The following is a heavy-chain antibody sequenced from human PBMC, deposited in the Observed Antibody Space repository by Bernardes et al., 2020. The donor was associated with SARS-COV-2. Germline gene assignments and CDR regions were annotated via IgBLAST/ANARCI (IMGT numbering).Heavy chain of an antibody. CDR1: GFSFSSYF. V-gene: IGHV3-74*01. D-gene: IGHD1-7*01. J-gene: IGHJ5*02. CDR2: ISPDGRST. CDR3: VAYHWNSPMA. Sequence: GGSLRLSCAASGFSFSSYFMYWVRQTPGKELVWVSRISPDGRSTSHAGSVKGRFTASRDNAKNTLFLEMTSLRADDTAMYYCVAYHWNSPMAWGQGTLVTVSS.